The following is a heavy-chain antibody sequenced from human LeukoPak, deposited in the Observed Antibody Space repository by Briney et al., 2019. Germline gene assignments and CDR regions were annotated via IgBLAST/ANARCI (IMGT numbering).Heavy chain of an antibody. Sequence: GGSLRPSCAASGITVSSNYMTWVRQAPGKGLEWVSVLYSGGTTYYADSVKGRFTISRDNSKNTLYPQVDSLRVEDTAVYYCARDPPGIRVPGVWGQGTLVTVSS. CDR1: GITVSSNY. CDR3: ARDPPGIRVPGV. V-gene: IGHV3-53*01. D-gene: IGHD6-19*01. J-gene: IGHJ4*02. CDR2: LYSGGTT.